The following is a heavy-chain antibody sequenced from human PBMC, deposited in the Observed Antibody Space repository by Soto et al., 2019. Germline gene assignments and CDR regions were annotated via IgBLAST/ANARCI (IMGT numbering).Heavy chain of an antibody. D-gene: IGHD3-22*01. Sequence: GGSLRLSCAASEFTFSNYAMSWVRQAPGKGLEWVSAISYGGGTTYYADSVKGRFTISRDNSKNTLYLQMNSLRAEDTAVYYCAKIPGYYYDSTGYLFDYWGQGTLVPVSS. CDR2: ISYGGGTT. CDR3: AKIPGYYYDSTGYLFDY. V-gene: IGHV3-23*01. CDR1: EFTFSNYA. J-gene: IGHJ4*02.